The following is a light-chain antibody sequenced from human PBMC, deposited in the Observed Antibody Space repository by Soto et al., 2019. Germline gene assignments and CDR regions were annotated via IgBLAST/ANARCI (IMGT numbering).Light chain of an antibody. J-gene: IGKJ1*01. Sequence: DIQMTQSPGALSASVGEGVTITCLASQSISSWLAWYQQKPGKAPKFLIYDASNLESGVPSRFSGSGSGTEFTLTISSLQPNDFATYYCQQYSSYWTFGQGTKVDIK. CDR3: QQYSSYWT. CDR2: DAS. CDR1: QSISSW. V-gene: IGKV1-5*01.